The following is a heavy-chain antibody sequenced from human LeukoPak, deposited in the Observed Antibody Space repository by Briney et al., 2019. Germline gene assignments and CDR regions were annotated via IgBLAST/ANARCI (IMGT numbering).Heavy chain of an antibody. V-gene: IGHV3-69-1*01. CDR3: ANLTHPFDY. J-gene: IGHJ4*02. CDR2: ITSSSYI. Sequence: PGGSLRLSCAASGFTITNYTMNWVRQAPGKGLEWVSSITSSSYIYNADSVKGRFTISRDNAKNSLYLQMNSLRAEDTAVYYCANLTHPFDYWGQGILVTVSS. CDR1: GFTITNYT.